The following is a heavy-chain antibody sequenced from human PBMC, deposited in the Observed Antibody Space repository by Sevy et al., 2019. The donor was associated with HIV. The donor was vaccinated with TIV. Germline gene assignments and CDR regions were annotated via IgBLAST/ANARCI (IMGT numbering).Heavy chain of an antibody. V-gene: IGHV3-11*01. CDR1: GFTFSDYY. J-gene: IGHJ4*02. CDR2: ISSSGSTI. CDR3: ARGPYNWNPRVDY. D-gene: IGHD1-20*01. Sequence: GGSLRLSCAASGFTFSDYYMSWIRQAPAKGLEWVSYISSSGSTIYYADSVKGRFTISRDNAKNSLYLQMNSLRAEDTAVYYCARGPYNWNPRVDYWGQGTLVTVSS.